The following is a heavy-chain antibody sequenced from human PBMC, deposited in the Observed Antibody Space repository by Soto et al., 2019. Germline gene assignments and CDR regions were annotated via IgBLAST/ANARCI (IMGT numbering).Heavy chain of an antibody. D-gene: IGHD3-10*01. V-gene: IGHV3-21*01. CDR3: ARDRGGDLKAFDI. Sequence: EVQLVEPGGGLVKPGGSLRLSCAASGFTFSSYSMNWVRQAPGKGLEWVSSISSSSSYIYYADSVKGRFTISRDNAKNSLHLQVNSRGAEDTAVYSCARDRGGDLKAFDIWGQGTMVTGSS. J-gene: IGHJ3*02. CDR1: GFTFSSYS. CDR2: ISSSSSYI.